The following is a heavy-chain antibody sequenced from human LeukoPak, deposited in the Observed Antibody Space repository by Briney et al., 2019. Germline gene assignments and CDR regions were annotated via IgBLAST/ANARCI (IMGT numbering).Heavy chain of an antibody. D-gene: IGHD3-10*01. Sequence: GASVKVSCKASGYTFTSYDINWVRQATGQGLEWMGWMNPNSGNTGYAQKFQGRVTITRNTSISTAYMELSSLRSEDTAVYYCAREYGITMIRGAISQTFDYWGQGTLVTVSS. J-gene: IGHJ4*02. CDR3: AREYGITMIRGAISQTFDY. V-gene: IGHV1-8*03. CDR1: GYTFTSYD. CDR2: MNPNSGNT.